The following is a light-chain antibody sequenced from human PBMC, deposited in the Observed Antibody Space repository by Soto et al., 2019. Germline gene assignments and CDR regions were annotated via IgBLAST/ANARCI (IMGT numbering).Light chain of an antibody. CDR3: QQYYSYLGA. CDR1: QGISSY. V-gene: IGKV1-8*01. J-gene: IGKJ1*01. Sequence: AIRMTQSPSSFSASTGDRVTITCRASQGISSYLAWYQQKPGKAPKLLIYAASTLQSGVPSRFSGSGSGTDFTVTISCLQSEDFDTYYCQQYYSYLGAFGQGTKVDIK. CDR2: AAS.